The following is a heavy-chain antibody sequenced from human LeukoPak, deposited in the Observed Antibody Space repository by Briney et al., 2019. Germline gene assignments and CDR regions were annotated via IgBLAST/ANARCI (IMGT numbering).Heavy chain of an antibody. V-gene: IGHV3-48*02. Sequence: PGGSLRLSCAASGFTFSSYSMNWVRQAPGKGLEWVSYISSSSSTIYYADSVKGRFTTSRDNAKNSLYLQMNSLRDEDTAVYYCARDLITMIVVDPPGGFDYWGQGTLVTVSS. CDR3: ARDLITMIVVDPPGGFDY. J-gene: IGHJ4*02. D-gene: IGHD3-22*01. CDR1: GFTFSSYS. CDR2: ISSSSSTI.